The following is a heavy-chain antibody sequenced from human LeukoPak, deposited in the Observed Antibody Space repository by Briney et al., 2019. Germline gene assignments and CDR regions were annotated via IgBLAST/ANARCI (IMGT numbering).Heavy chain of an antibody. V-gene: IGHV3-21*01. J-gene: IGHJ4*02. CDR2: ISRSSSYI. D-gene: IGHD2-2*01. CDR3: ARDEGYCSSTSCYWDSGFDY. Sequence: GGSLRLSCAASGFTFSSYSMNWVRQAPGKGLEWVSSISRSSSYIYYADSVKGRFTISRDNTKNSLYLQMNGLRAEDTAVYYCARDEGYCSSTSCYWDSGFDYWGQGTLVTVSS. CDR1: GFTFSSYS.